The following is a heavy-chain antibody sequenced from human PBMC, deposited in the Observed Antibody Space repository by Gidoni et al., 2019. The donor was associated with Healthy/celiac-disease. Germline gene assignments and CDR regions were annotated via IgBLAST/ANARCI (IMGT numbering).Heavy chain of an antibody. D-gene: IGHD3-9*01. CDR1: GGSFSGYY. CDR3: ARGVGYFDWLLGGSGRYFDY. J-gene: IGHJ4*02. V-gene: IGHV4-34*01. CDR2: INHSGSN. Sequence: QVQLQQWGAGLLKPSETLSLTCAVYGGSFSGYYWSWIRQPPGKGLEWIGEINHSGSNNYNPSLKSRVTISVDTSKNQFSLKLSSVTAADTAVYYCARGVGYFDWLLGGSGRYFDYWGQGTLVTVSS.